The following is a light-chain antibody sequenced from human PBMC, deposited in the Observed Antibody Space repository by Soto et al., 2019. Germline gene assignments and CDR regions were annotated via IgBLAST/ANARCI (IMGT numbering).Light chain of an antibody. Sequence: QSALTQPRSASGSPGQSVTISCTGTSSDVGGYNYVSWYQQHPGKAPKLMIYEVSKRPSGVPDRFSGSKSGNTASLTVSGLQAEDEAVYYCSSYAGSNNFVVFGGGTKLTVL. CDR1: SSDVGGYNY. J-gene: IGLJ2*01. CDR2: EVS. CDR3: SSYAGSNNFVV. V-gene: IGLV2-8*01.